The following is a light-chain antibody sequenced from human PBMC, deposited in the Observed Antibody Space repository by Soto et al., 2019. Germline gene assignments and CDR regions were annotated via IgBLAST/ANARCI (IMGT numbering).Light chain of an antibody. CDR1: SSDVGSHYNL. J-gene: IGLJ2*01. Sequence: QSALTQPASVSGSPGQSITISCTGTSSDVGSHYNLVSWYQQHPGKAPKIMIYEGNKRPSGVSDRFSGSKSGNTAFLTISGLQAEDEADYCWSSYAGSSTGVFGGGTKLTVL. V-gene: IGLV2-23*01. CDR3: SSYAGSSTGV. CDR2: EGN.